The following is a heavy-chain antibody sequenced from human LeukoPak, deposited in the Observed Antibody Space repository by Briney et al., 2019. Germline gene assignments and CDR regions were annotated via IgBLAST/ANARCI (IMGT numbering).Heavy chain of an antibody. V-gene: IGHV1-69*06. CDR1: GGTFSSYA. Sequence: GASVKVSCKASGGTFSSYAISWVRQAPGQGLEWMGGIIPIFGTANYAQKFRGRVTITADKSTRTAYMELSSLRSDDTAVYYCAREVDYYATSDYFPLAYWGQGTLVTVSS. CDR2: IIPIFGTA. D-gene: IGHD3-22*01. CDR3: AREVDYYATSDYFPLAY. J-gene: IGHJ4*02.